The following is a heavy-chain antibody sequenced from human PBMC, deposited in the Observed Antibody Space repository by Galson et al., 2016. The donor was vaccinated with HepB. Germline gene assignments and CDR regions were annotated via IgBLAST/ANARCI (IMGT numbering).Heavy chain of an antibody. D-gene: IGHD3-10*01. CDR3: ASGRYYYGSEY. CDR2: IYYSGST. Sequence: ETLSLTCTVSGDSVSSGNYYWTWIRQPPGKGPEWIGYIYYSGSTNYNPSLKSRVTISVDTSKNQFSLKLSSLTAADTAVYYCASGRYYYGSEYWGQGTLVTVSS. J-gene: IGHJ4*02. CDR1: GDSVSSGNYY. V-gene: IGHV4-61*01.